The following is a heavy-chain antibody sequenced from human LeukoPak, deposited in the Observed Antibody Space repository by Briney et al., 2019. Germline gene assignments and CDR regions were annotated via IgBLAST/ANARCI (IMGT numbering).Heavy chain of an antibody. CDR2: SNAGNGNT. D-gene: IGHD5/OR15-5a*01. CDR3: ARSYHYEVNSVPDY. Sequence: GASVKVSCKASGYTFTSYAMHWVRQAPGQRLEWMGWSNAGNGNTKYSQEFQGRVTITRDTSASTVYMELSSLRSEDTAVYYCARSYHYEVNSVPDYWGQGTLVTVSS. CDR1: GYTFTSYA. V-gene: IGHV1-3*02. J-gene: IGHJ4*02.